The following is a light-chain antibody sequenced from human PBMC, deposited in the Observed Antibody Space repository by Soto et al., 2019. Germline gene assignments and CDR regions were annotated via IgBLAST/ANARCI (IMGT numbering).Light chain of an antibody. V-gene: IGKV3-15*01. Sequence: EIVMTQSPVTLSVSPGERATLSCRASQSISNHLAWYQQKPGQAPRLLIHGASTRATGIPARFSGSGSGTEFALTISSLQSEDFAVYYCQQYNNWPPRTFDQGTKLEIK. J-gene: IGKJ2*01. CDR2: GAS. CDR1: QSISNH. CDR3: QQYNNWPPRT.